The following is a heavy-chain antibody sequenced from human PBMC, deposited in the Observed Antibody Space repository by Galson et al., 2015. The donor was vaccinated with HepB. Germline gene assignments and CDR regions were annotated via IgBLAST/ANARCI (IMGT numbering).Heavy chain of an antibody. D-gene: IGHD3-22*01. Sequence: SLRLSCAASGSTFRSYAMTWVRQAPGRGLDWVSSLSGSGGNTYYTASVKGRFPISRDNSKNTLFLQMKSLRVEDTAVYFCAKEGRNGYFGVYGGFDVWGHGTLVTVSS. CDR3: AKEGRNGYFGVYGGFDV. J-gene: IGHJ3*01. V-gene: IGHV3-23*01. CDR1: GSTFRSYA. CDR2: LSGSGGNT.